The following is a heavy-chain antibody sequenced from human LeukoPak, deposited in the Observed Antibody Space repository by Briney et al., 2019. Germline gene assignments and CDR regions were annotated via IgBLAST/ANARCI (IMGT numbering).Heavy chain of an antibody. CDR3: ARGHFALSNSGMIVVVTLDY. CDR2: INHSGST. CDR1: GGSFSGYY. D-gene: IGHD3-22*01. Sequence: SETLSLTCAVYGGSFSGYYWSWIRQPPGKGLEWIGEINHSGSTNYNPSLKSRVTISVDTSKNQFSLKLSSVTAADTAVYYCARGHFALSNSGMIVVVTLDYWGQGTLVTVSS. J-gene: IGHJ4*02. V-gene: IGHV4-34*01.